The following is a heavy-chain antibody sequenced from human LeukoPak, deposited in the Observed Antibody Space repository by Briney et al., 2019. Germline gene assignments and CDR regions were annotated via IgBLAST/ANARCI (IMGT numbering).Heavy chain of an antibody. D-gene: IGHD6-19*01. CDR2: INHSGST. CDR1: GGSFSGYY. CDR3: GRGLGSSGWYGDY. Sequence: TSETLSLTCAVYGGSFSGYYWSWIRQPPGKGLEWIAEINHSGSTNYNPSLKRGVTISVDTSTNHFSLMLITVTAADTAVFYCGRGLGSSGWYGDYWGEGNLVTVSS. V-gene: IGHV4-34*01. J-gene: IGHJ4*02.